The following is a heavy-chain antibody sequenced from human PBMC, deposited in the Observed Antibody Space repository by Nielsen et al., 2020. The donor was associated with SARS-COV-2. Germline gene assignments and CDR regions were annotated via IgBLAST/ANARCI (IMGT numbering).Heavy chain of an antibody. D-gene: IGHD7-27*01. CDR3: ARGRWGPSRLLKYYFYAMDV. CDR2: IFYSGTT. J-gene: IGHJ6*02. Sequence: SETLSLTCTVSSGSIRTTSYYWVWIRQPPGKGLEWIGSIFYSGTTYYNSSLKSRVTISVDTSKNHFSLRLTSVTAADTAVYYCARGRWGPSRLLKYYFYAMDVWGEGTTVTVSS. CDR1: SGSIRTTSYY. V-gene: IGHV4-39*02.